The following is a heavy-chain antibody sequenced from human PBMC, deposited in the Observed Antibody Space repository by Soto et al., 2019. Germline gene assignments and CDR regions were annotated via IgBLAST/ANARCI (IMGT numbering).Heavy chain of an antibody. Sequence: SETLSLTCTVSGGSISSGGYYWSWIRQHPGKGLEWIGYIYYSGSTYYNPSLKSRVTISVDTSKNQFSLKLSSVTAADTAVYYCARGESRGAFDIWGQGTMFTVSS. J-gene: IGHJ3*02. CDR2: IYYSGST. CDR3: ARGESRGAFDI. CDR1: GGSISSGGYY. D-gene: IGHD1-26*01. V-gene: IGHV4-31*03.